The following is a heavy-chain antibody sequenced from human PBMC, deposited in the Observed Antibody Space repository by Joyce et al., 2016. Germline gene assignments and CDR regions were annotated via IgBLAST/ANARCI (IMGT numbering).Heavy chain of an antibody. J-gene: IGHJ6*03. CDR1: GFHFSSYS. D-gene: IGHD2-2*01. Sequence: DVQVVASGGGLVQPGGSLRLSCVVSGFHFSSYSFNWVRQAPGKELEVISHISRRGETIEYADSVKGRFTISRDNVKNSLFLQLNSLRVEDTAVYYCARSGVVVPDAMSHYYYFMDVWGKGTTVTVSS. CDR3: ARSGVVVPDAMSHYYYFMDV. V-gene: IGHV3-48*01. CDR2: ISRRGETI.